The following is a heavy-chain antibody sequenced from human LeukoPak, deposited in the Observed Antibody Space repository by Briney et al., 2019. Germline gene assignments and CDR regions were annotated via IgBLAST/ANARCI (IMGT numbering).Heavy chain of an antibody. CDR2: IIPILGIA. Sequence: VASVKVSCKASGYTFTSYGISWVRQAPGQGLEWMGRIIPILGIANYAQKFQGRVTITADKSTSTAYMELSSLRSEDTAVYYCARDSDGSRITMVRGVIHWFDPWGQGTLVTVSS. D-gene: IGHD3-10*01. V-gene: IGHV1-69*04. CDR1: GYTFTSYG. CDR3: ARDSDGSRITMVRGVIHWFDP. J-gene: IGHJ5*02.